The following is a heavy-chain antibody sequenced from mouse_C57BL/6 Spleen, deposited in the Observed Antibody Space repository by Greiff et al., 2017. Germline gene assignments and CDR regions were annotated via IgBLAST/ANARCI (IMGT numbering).Heavy chain of an antibody. Sequence: VQGVESGPGLVQPSQSLSITCTVSGFSLTSYGVHWVRQSPGKGLEWLGVIWSGGSTDYNAAFISRLSISKYNSKSQVFFKMNSLQADDTAIYYCARNGVTWYFDVWGTGTTVTVSS. V-gene: IGHV2-2*01. CDR2: IWSGGST. CDR1: GFSLTSYG. CDR3: ARNGVTWYFDV. D-gene: IGHD2-2*01. J-gene: IGHJ1*03.